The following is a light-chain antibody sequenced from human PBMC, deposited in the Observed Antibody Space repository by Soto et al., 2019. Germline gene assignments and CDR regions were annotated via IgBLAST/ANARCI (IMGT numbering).Light chain of an antibody. CDR3: QHYGSSPRV. Sequence: IVLTQSPGTLSLSPGERATLSCRASQSISRNYLGWYQQNPGQAPRLLIYGASNRATGVPDRFSGSASGTDFTFTISRLEPEDFAVYYCQHYGSSPRVFGGGTKVDIK. V-gene: IGKV3-20*01. CDR1: QSISRNY. CDR2: GAS. J-gene: IGKJ4*01.